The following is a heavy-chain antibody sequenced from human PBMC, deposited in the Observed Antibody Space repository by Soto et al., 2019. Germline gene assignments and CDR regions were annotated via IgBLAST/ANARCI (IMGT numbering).Heavy chain of an antibody. J-gene: IGHJ4*02. CDR3: AKDHWELLMCYFDY. Sequence: QVQLVESGGGVVQPGRSLRLSCAASGFTFSSYGMHWVRQAPGKGLEWVAVISYDGSNKYYADSVKGRFTISRDNSKNTLYLQMNSLRAEDTAVYYCAKDHWELLMCYFDYWGQGTLVTVSS. CDR1: GFTFSSYG. CDR2: ISYDGSNK. V-gene: IGHV3-30*18. D-gene: IGHD1-26*01.